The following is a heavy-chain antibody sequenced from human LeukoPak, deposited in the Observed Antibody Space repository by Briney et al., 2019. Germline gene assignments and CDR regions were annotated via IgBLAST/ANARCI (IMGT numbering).Heavy chain of an antibody. V-gene: IGHV3-64*01. Sequence: GGSLRLSCAASGFTFSSYAMHWVRQAPGKGLEYVSAISSNGGSTYYANSVKGRFTISRDNSKNTLYLQMGSLRAEDTAVYYCARDGASATIPDYWGQGTLVTVSS. CDR3: ARDGASATIPDY. J-gene: IGHJ4*02. CDR2: ISSNGGST. D-gene: IGHD5-12*01. CDR1: GFTFSSYA.